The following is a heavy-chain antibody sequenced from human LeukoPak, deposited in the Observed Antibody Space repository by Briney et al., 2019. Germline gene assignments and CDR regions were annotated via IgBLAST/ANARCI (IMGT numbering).Heavy chain of an antibody. J-gene: IGHJ3*02. Sequence: GASVKVSCKASGGTFSSYAISWVRQAPGQGLEWMGGIIPIFGTANYAQKFQGRVTTTADESTSTAYMELSSLRSEDTAVYYCASLTDPTVTTPVMIWGQGTMVTVSS. V-gene: IGHV1-69*13. CDR3: ASLTDPTVTTPVMI. D-gene: IGHD4-11*01. CDR1: GGTFSSYA. CDR2: IIPIFGTA.